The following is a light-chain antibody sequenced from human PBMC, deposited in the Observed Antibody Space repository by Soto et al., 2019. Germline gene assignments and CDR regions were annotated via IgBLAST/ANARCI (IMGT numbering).Light chain of an antibody. Sequence: DFVMTQSPDSLAMSLGERATINCKSSQSVLYSPNNNNYLSWYQQKPGQPPKLLIYWASTRESGVPDRFSGSGSGTDFTLTISSLQAEDVAVYYCHQYINAPWTFGQGTKVEIK. J-gene: IGKJ1*01. CDR2: WAS. CDR3: HQYINAPWT. V-gene: IGKV4-1*01. CDR1: QSVLYSPNNNNY.